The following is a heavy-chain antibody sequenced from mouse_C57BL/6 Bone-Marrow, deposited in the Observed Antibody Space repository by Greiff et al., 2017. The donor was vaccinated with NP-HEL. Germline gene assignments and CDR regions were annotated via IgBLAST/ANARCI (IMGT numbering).Heavy chain of an antibody. CDR2: INPSTGGT. J-gene: IGHJ3*01. D-gene: IGHD1-3*01. Sequence: VHVKQSGPELVKPGASVKISCKASGYSFTGYYMNWVKQSPEKSLEWIGEINPSTGGTTYNQKFKAKATLTVDKSSSTAYMQLKSLTSEDSAVYYCARDNPPFAYWGQGTLVTVSA. V-gene: IGHV1-42*01. CDR1: GYSFTGYY. CDR3: ARDNPPFAY.